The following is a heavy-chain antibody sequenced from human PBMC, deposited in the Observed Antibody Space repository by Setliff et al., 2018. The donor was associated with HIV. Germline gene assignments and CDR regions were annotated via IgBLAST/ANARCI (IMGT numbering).Heavy chain of an antibody. CDR3: AAVPWGHSSLIIDH. CDR1: GFTFSSYW. Sequence: GGSLRLSCGASGFTFSSYWMTWVRQAPGKGLEWVANIKEDGSSKFYADSVKGRFTISRDNAKNSVYLQMHSLRVEDTAVYYCAAVPWGHSSLIIDHWGQGTPVTVSS. V-gene: IGHV3-7*01. CDR2: IKEDGSSK. D-gene: IGHD3-16*01. J-gene: IGHJ4*02.